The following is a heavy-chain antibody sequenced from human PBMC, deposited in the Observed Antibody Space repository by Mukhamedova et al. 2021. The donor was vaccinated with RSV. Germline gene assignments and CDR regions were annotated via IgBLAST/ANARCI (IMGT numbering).Heavy chain of an antibody. V-gene: IGHV3-74*01. CDR3: VRDGPGVRYFHC. J-gene: IGHJ4*02. D-gene: IGHD2-8*01. Sequence: GRFTISRDNAQNTLYLQMNGLRAEDTAVYYCVRDGPGVRYFHCWGQGTLVTVSS.